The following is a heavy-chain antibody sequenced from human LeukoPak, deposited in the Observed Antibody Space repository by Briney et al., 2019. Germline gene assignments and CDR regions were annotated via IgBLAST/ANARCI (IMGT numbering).Heavy chain of an antibody. V-gene: IGHV3-53*01. Sequence: GGPLRLSCAASGFTVSCNYMIWVRQAPGKGLEWVSLIHGGGTTYYADSVKGRFTISSDSSKNTVYLEMNSLRAEDTAVYYCARAPNYGDYGGQWGRGTLVTVSS. CDR3: ARAPNYGDYGGQ. CDR1: GFTVSCNY. CDR2: IHGGGTT. D-gene: IGHD4-17*01. J-gene: IGHJ4*02.